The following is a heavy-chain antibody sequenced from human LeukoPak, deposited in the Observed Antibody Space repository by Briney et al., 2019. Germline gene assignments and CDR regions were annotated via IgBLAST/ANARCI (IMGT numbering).Heavy chain of an antibody. D-gene: IGHD3-10*01. Sequence: AVKVSCKASGGTFSSYAISWVRQAPGQGLEWMGGIIPIFGTANYAQKFQGRVTITADESTSTAYMELSSLRSEDTAVYYCARDPGYYGSGRIEFDPWGQGTLVTVSS. CDR2: IIPIFGTA. CDR1: GGTFSSYA. CDR3: ARDPGYYGSGRIEFDP. V-gene: IGHV1-69*01. J-gene: IGHJ5*02.